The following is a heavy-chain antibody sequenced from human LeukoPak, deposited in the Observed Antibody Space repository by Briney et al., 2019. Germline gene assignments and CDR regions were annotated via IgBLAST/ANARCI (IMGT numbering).Heavy chain of an antibody. CDR1: GYTFTDYY. CDR2: INPNSGAT. CDR3: ARPSDYGDYIDH. V-gene: IGHV1-2*02. J-gene: IGHJ4*02. Sequence: ASVKVSCKGSGYTFTDYYMHWVRQAPGQGLEWMAKINPNSGATAYAERFQGRVTLTRDTSISTIYMELRTLTSGDTAVYYCARPSDYGDYIDHWGQGTPVTVSS. D-gene: IGHD4-17*01.